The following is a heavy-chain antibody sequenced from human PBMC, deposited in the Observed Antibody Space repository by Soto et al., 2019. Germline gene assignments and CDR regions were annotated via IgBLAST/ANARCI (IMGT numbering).Heavy chain of an antibody. J-gene: IGHJ4*02. V-gene: IGHV4-34*01. Sequence: SETLSLTCAVYGGSFSGYYWSWIRQPPGKGLEWIGEINHSGSTNYNPSLKSRVTISVDTSKNQFSLKLSSVTAADTAVYYCARGGIVVAVAATRRFDYWGQGTLVTVSS. CDR1: GGSFSGYY. D-gene: IGHD2-15*01. CDR3: ARGGIVVAVAATRRFDY. CDR2: INHSGST.